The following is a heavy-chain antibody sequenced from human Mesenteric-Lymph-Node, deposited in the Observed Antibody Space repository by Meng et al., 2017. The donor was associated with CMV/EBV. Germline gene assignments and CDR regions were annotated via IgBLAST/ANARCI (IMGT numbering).Heavy chain of an antibody. D-gene: IGHD6-19*01. CDR2: IYYSGST. CDR1: GGSISSYY. J-gene: IGHJ6*02. V-gene: IGHV4-59*03. Sequence: GSLRLSCTVSGGSISSYYWSWIRQPPGKGLEWIGSIYYSGSTNYNPSLKSRVTISVDTSKNQFSLKLSSVTAADTAVYYCATQGVAVADRYYYYYGMDAWGQGTTVTVSS. CDR3: ATQGVAVADRYYYYYGMDA.